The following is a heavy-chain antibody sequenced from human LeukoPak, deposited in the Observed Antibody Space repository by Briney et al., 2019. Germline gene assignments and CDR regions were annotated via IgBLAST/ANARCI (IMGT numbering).Heavy chain of an antibody. CDR1: GGSISSYY. CDR3: ARSGSRYYYYGMDV. CDR2: IYYSGST. D-gene: IGHD1-14*01. Sequence: SETLSLTCTVSGGSISSYYWSWIRQPPGKGLEWIGYIYYSGSTNYNPSLKSRVTISVDTSKNQFFLKLSSVTAADTAVYYCARSGSRYYYYGMDVWGQGTTVTVSS. J-gene: IGHJ6*02. V-gene: IGHV4-59*01.